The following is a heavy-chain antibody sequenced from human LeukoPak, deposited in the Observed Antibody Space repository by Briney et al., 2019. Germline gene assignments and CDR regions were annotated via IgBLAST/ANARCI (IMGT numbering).Heavy chain of an antibody. V-gene: IGHV3-64*01. CDR2: ITGNGGST. D-gene: IGHD3-10*01. Sequence: GGSLTLSCAASGFTFDDYAMHWVRQAPGKGPEYVSAITGNGGSTYYATSVKGRFTISRDNSKNTLYLQMDSLRAEDMAVYYCARGPLYYYGSAQYYFDYWGQGTLVTVSS. CDR1: GFTFDDYA. J-gene: IGHJ4*02. CDR3: ARGPLYYYGSAQYYFDY.